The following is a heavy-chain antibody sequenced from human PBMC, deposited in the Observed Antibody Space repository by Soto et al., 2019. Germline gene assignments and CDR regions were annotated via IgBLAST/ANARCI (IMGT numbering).Heavy chain of an antibody. V-gene: IGHV3-30*03. CDR1: GFTFSSYG. CDR3: ARDIDSSG. Sequence: LRLSCAASGFTFSSYGMHWVRQAPGKGLEWVSLISYDGSNKYYADSVKGRFTISRDNAKNTLYLQMNSLRGEDTAMYYCARDIDSSGWGQGTLVTVSS. J-gene: IGHJ4*02. D-gene: IGHD3-22*01. CDR2: ISYDGSNK.